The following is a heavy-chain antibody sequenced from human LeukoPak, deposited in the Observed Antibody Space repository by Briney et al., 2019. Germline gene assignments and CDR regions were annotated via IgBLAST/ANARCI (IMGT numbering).Heavy chain of an antibody. D-gene: IGHD3-10*01. Sequence: GGSLRLSCAASGFTVSSNYVSWVRQAPGKGLEWLSVFYSGGSTYYADSVKGRFTISRDNSKNTLYLQMNSLRAEDTAVYYCARDYYGSGRLDYWGQGTLVTVSS. CDR1: GFTVSSNY. CDR3: ARDYYGSGRLDY. V-gene: IGHV3-53*01. J-gene: IGHJ4*02. CDR2: FYSGGST.